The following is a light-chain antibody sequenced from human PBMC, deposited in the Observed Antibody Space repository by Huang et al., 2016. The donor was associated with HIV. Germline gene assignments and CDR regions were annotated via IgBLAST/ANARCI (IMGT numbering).Light chain of an antibody. CDR3: QQSYTTPPT. CDR2: ATS. CDR1: QTINIF. J-gene: IGKJ5*01. Sequence: DIQMTQSPSSLSASVGDSVTVTCRASQTINIFLNWYQQKPGKAPKLLVYATSTLHGGVPSRFTGSGSGTDFTLTINSLQLEDFATYYCQQSYTTPPTFGQGTRLEIK. V-gene: IGKV1-39*01.